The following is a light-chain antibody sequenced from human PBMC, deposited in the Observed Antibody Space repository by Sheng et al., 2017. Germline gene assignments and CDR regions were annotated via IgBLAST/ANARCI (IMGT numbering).Light chain of an antibody. CDR3: QQAHTFPYT. Sequence: DIQMTQSPSSVSASVGDRVTITCRASQDVLTWLAWYQVKPGKAPKLLISGASNLQYGVPSRFRGGGSGTYFTLTINSLQPADFATYYCQQAHTFPYTFGQGTKLDIK. CDR1: QDVLTW. V-gene: IGKV1-12*01. J-gene: IGKJ2*01. CDR2: GAS.